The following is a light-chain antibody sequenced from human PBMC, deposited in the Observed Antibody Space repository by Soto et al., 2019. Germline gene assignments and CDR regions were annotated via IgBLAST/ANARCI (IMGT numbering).Light chain of an antibody. CDR2: KSD. CDR3: ATWDDGLSGVL. Sequence: QSVLTQPPSASGTPGQRVSITCSGSDSNIGSNSVHWYQQVPGMAPKLLVYKSDQRPSGVPDRFSGSKSVTSASLAISGLQAEDEAEYYCATWDDGLSGVLFGGGTKLTVL. V-gene: IGLV1-47*01. J-gene: IGLJ2*01. CDR1: DSNIGSNS.